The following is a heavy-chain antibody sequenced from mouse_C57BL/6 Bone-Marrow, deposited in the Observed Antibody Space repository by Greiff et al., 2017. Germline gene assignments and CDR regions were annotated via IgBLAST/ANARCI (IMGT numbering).Heavy chain of an antibody. CDR3: ARHVYFGSSYDYFDY. V-gene: IGHV5-6*01. J-gene: IGHJ2*01. D-gene: IGHD1-1*01. CDR1: GFTFSSYG. Sequence: VQLKESGGDLVKPGGSLKLSCAASGFTFSSYGMSWVRQTPDKRLEWVATIISGGSYTYYPDSVKGRFTISRDNAKNTLYLQMSSLKSEDTAMYYCARHVYFGSSYDYFDYWGQGTTLTVSS. CDR2: IISGGSYT.